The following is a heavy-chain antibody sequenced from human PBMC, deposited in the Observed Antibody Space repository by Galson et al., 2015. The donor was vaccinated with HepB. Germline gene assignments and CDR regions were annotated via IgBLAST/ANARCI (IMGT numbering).Heavy chain of an antibody. V-gene: IGHV3-21*01. CDR3: ARGPMVATGEGYYFDY. CDR1: GFTFSSYS. Sequence: SLRLSCAASGFTFSSYSLNWVRQAPGKGLEWVSRISSGSSYIYYADSVKGRFTISRDNAKKSLDLQMNSLRAEDTAVYYCARGPMVATGEGYYFDYWGQGTLVTVSS. CDR2: ISSGSSYI. J-gene: IGHJ4*02. D-gene: IGHD5-12*01.